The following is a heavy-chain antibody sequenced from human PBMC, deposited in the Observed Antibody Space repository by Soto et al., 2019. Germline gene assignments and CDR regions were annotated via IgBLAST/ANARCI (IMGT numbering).Heavy chain of an antibody. CDR2: IRQDGSEK. V-gene: IGHV3-7*04. D-gene: IGHD2-2*01. Sequence: PGGSLRLSCAASGFTFSSYSMNWVRQAPGKGLEWVGNIRQDGSEKNYVDSVKGRFTISRDNAKNSLYLQMNSLRAEDTAVYYCAREIVVARGASYFDYWGPGTLVTVSS. CDR3: AREIVVARGASYFDY. J-gene: IGHJ4*02. CDR1: GFTFSSYS.